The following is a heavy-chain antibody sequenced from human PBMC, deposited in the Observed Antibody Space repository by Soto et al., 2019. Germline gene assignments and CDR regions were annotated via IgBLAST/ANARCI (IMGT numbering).Heavy chain of an antibody. CDR3: ASSIVSGRTRIGY. V-gene: IGHV3-74*01. CDR1: GFTFSSFW. Sequence: EVQLEESGGGLVQPGGSLRLSCAASGFTFSSFWMHWVRQAPGKGLVWVSRINSDGSSTSYADSVKGRFTISRDNAKNKLYLQMNSVRAEDTAVYYCASSIVSGRTRIGYWGQGTLVTVSS. D-gene: IGHD3-16*01. J-gene: IGHJ4*02. CDR2: INSDGSST.